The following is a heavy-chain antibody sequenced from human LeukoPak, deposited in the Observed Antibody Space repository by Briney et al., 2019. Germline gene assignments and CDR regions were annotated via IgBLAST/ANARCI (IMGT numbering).Heavy chain of an antibody. J-gene: IGHJ4*02. Sequence: GGSLRLSCAASEFPFSSHWMYWVRQAPGKGLVWVARLNGDGSTTRHADSVKGRLTISRDNAKSTLYLQMDSLRVEDTALYYCARGIASSRSVAIDLWGRGTLVVVSS. CDR2: LNGDGSTT. CDR3: ARGIASSRSVAIDL. D-gene: IGHD6-13*01. V-gene: IGHV3-74*01. CDR1: EFPFSSHW.